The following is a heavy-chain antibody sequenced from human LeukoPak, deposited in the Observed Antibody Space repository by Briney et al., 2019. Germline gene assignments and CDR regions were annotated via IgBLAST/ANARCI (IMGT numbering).Heavy chain of an antibody. V-gene: IGHV4-39*01. CDR1: GGSISSSSYY. Sequence: SETLSLTCTVSGGSISSSSYYWDWIRQPPGKGPEWIGSIYYTGSTYYNPSLKSRVTISVDTSKNQFSLKLSSVTAADTAVYYCARRTILTGSDYWGQGTLVTVSS. J-gene: IGHJ4*02. D-gene: IGHD3-9*01. CDR2: IYYTGST. CDR3: ARRTILTGSDY.